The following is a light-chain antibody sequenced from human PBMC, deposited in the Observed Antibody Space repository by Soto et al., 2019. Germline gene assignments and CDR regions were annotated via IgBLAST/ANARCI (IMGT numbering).Light chain of an antibody. Sequence: EVVLTQSPVTLSVSPGEGATLSCRASQSLNINLAWYQQKRGQAPRLLIYGASTRATDVPARFSGSGSGTEFTLTICTLQSEDFSVYYCQQYNNWPITFGQGTRLEIK. CDR3: QQYNNWPIT. CDR1: QSLNIN. V-gene: IGKV3-15*01. CDR2: GAS. J-gene: IGKJ5*01.